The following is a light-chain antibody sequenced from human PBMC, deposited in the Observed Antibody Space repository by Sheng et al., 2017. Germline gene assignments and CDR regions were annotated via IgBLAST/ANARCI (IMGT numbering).Light chain of an antibody. CDR1: SSDFGTYNY. CDR3: SSYTSRNTYV. V-gene: IGLV2-14*03. CDR2: DVS. Sequence: QSALTQSASVSGSPGQSITISCTGTSSDFGTYNYVSWYQQHPGKAPKVMIYDVSNRPSGVSNRFSGSKSGNTASLTISGLQPEDEADYYCSSYTSRNTYVFGTGTQVTVL. J-gene: IGLJ1*01.